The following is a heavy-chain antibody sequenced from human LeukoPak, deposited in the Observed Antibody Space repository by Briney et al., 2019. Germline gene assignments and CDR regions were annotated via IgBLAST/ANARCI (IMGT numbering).Heavy chain of an antibody. CDR1: GFAFDDFA. J-gene: IGHJ4*02. CDR2: IRRRAYGGAA. Sequence: GGSLRLSCTTSGFAFDDFAMSWVRQPAGKGLEWVGFIRRRAYGGAAEYAASVKGRFIISRDDSKGIAYLQMNSLKTEDTAVYYCSRNGLVDFDYWGQGSRVIVSP. CDR3: SRNGLVDFDY. V-gene: IGHV3-49*04.